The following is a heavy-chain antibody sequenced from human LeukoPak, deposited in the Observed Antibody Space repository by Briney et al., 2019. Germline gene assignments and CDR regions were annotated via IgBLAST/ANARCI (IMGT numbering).Heavy chain of an antibody. D-gene: IGHD3-9*01. CDR3: ARHYDILTGYSALNFDY. V-gene: IGHV4-39*01. J-gene: IGHJ4*02. CDR1: GGSISSSNYY. CDR2: IYYSGST. Sequence: SETLSLTCTVSGGSISSSNYYWGWIRQPPGKGLEWIGSIYYSGSTYYNPSLKSRVTISVDTSKNQFSLKLSSVTAADTAVYYCARHYDILTGYSALNFDYWGQGTLVTVSS.